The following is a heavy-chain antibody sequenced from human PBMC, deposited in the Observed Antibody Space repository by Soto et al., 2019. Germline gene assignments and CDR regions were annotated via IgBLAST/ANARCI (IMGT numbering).Heavy chain of an antibody. CDR3: ARGTVVGLIFDY. J-gene: IGHJ4*02. V-gene: IGHV4-59*01. CDR1: GGSISSYY. Sequence: SETLSLTCTVSGGSISSYYLSWIRQPPGKGLEWIWYIYYSGSNNYNPSLKSRVTISVDKSKNQFSLKLSSVTAAETAVYYCARGTVVGLIFDYWGQGTLVTVSS. D-gene: IGHD2-15*01. CDR2: IYYSGSN.